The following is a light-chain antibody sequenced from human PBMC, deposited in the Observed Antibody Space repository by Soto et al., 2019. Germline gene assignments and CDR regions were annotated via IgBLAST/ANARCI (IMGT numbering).Light chain of an antibody. V-gene: IGKV3-15*01. CDR2: GAS. CDR3: QQYHNWPPIT. Sequence: EIVIRQSPDTLFVSLGEGATLSCRARQSVSSHLAWYQHKPGQAPRLLIYGASTRASGIAARFSGSGSETDFTLTISSLQSEDSAVYDCQQYHNWPPITFGQGTKVDIK. CDR1: QSVSSH. J-gene: IGKJ1*01.